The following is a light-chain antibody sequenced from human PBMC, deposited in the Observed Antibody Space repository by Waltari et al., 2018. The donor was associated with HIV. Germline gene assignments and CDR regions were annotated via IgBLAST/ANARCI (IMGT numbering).Light chain of an antibody. Sequence: QSALTQPRSVSGSPGQSVTISCTGTSNDIGAYNYVSWYQQHPGKAPKLPIYAVTKRPSGVPERFSGAKSGDTASLTISGLQAEDEADYCCCSYAGSSAYVFGTGTKVTVL. CDR3: CSYAGSSAYV. CDR2: AVT. CDR1: SNDIGAYNY. J-gene: IGLJ1*01. V-gene: IGLV2-11*01.